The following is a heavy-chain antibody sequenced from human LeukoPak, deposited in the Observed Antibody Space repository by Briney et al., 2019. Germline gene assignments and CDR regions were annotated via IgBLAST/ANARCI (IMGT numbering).Heavy chain of an antibody. CDR3: AKDGQQQLVREIYYYYYVDV. CDR1: GFTVSSNY. D-gene: IGHD6-13*01. V-gene: IGHV3-53*05. CDR2: ISSGGSK. Sequence: PGGSLRLSCAASGFTVSSNYMSWVRQAPGKGLEWVSVISSGGSKYYADSVKGRFTISRDNSKNTLYLQMNSLRAEDTAVYYCAKDGQQQLVREIYYYYYVDVWGKGTTVTVSS. J-gene: IGHJ6*03.